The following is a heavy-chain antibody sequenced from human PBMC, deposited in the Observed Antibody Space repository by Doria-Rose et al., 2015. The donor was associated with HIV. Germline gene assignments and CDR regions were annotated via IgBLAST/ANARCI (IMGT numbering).Heavy chain of an antibody. J-gene: IGHJ4*02. D-gene: IGHD6-13*01. CDR1: GVSLSSPGMG. CDR2: IFSDDER. CDR3: ARIKSSRWYHKYYFDF. V-gene: IGHV2-26*01. Sequence: QVTLKESGPVLVKPTETHTLTCTVSGVSLSSPGMGVSWIRQPPGKALEWLANIFSDDERSYKTSLKSRLTISRGTSKSQLVLTMTDMDPVDTATYYCARIKSSRWYHKYYFDFWGQGTLVIASA.